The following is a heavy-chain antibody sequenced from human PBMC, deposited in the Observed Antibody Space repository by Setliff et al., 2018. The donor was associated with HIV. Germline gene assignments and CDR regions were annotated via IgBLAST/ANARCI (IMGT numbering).Heavy chain of an antibody. J-gene: IGHJ4*01. D-gene: IGHD4-4*01. Sequence: SETLSLTCSVSGGSISSKNYYWGWIRQPPGKGLEWIGSIYCSGSTYYNPPLKSRVTISVDTSKNQFSLKLSSATAADTAVYYCARGLTTVDYWGHGTLVTVSS. CDR2: IYCSGST. CDR3: ARGLTTVDY. V-gene: IGHV4-39*07. CDR1: GGSISSKNYY.